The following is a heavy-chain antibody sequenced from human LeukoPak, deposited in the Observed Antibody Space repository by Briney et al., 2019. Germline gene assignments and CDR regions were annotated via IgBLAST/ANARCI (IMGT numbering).Heavy chain of an antibody. CDR2: ISGSGGGGAT. J-gene: IGHJ4*02. Sequence: GGSLRLSCAASGFTSSTYAMSWVRQAPGKGLEWVSAISGSGGGGATSYADSVKGRFTISRDNSKNTLYMQMNSLRAEDTAVYYCARSFGYYSTSVYYYWGQGTLVTVSS. CDR3: ARSFGYYSTSVYYY. D-gene: IGHD3-3*01. V-gene: IGHV3-23*01. CDR1: GFTSSTYA.